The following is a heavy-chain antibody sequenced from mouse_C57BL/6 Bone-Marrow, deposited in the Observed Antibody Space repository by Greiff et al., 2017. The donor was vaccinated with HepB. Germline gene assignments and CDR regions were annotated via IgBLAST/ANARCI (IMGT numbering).Heavy chain of an antibody. V-gene: IGHV1-69*01. CDR2: IDPSDSYT. J-gene: IGHJ3*01. D-gene: IGHD2-4*01. CDR3: AIYYDYDGIAY. CDR1: GYTFTSYW. Sequence: QVQLQQSGAELVMPGASVKLSCKASGYTFTSYWMHWVKQRPGQGLEWIGEIDPSDSYTNYNQKFKGKSTLTVDKSSSTAYMQLSSLTSEDSAVYYCAIYYDYDGIAYWGQGTLVTVSA.